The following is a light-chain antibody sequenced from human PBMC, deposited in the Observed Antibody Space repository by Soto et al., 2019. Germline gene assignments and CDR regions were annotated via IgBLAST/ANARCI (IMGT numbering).Light chain of an antibody. J-gene: IGKJ4*01. CDR3: QQGGS. CDR2: DTF. CDR1: QSFGTS. Sequence: EIVLTQFPATLSLSPGEEATLSCRASQSFGTSLAWYQQRPAQAPRLLIYDTFNVAAGVPARFSGSGSGADFTLTISGLEAEDFAVYYCQQGGSFGGGTKVEIK. V-gene: IGKV3-11*01.